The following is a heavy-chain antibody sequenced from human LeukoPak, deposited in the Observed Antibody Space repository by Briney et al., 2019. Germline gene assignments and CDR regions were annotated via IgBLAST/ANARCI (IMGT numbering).Heavy chain of an antibody. CDR3: AREWYGYCSGGNCYGAFDI. CDR1: GFTFSTYS. J-gene: IGHJ3*02. D-gene: IGHD2-15*01. CDR2: ISSTSTT. Sequence: GGSLRLSCAASGFTFSTYSMNWVRQAPGKGLEWVSYISSTSTTYFADSVLGRFTISRDNAKNSLYLQMNSLTDEDTAVYYCAREWYGYCSGGNCYGAFDIWGQGTMVTVSS. V-gene: IGHV3-48*02.